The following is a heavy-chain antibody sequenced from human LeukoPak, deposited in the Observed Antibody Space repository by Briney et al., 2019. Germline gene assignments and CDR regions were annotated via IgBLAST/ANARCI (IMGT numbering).Heavy chain of an antibody. D-gene: IGHD3-22*01. Sequence: GASVKVSCKASGYTFTSYYMHWVRQAPGQGLEWMGTINPRGGSTSYAQKFQGRVTMTRDTSTSTVYMELSSLRSEDTAVYYCARVYYHDSSDYYFPPDYWGQGTLVTVSS. V-gene: IGHV1-46*01. CDR1: GYTFTSYY. CDR3: ARVYYHDSSDYYFPPDY. J-gene: IGHJ4*02. CDR2: INPRGGST.